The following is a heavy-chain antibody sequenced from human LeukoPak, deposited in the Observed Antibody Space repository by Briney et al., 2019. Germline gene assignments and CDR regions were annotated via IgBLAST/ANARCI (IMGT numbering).Heavy chain of an antibody. D-gene: IGHD3-10*01. CDR2: ISYGGCNK. CDR1: GFTFSSYA. CDR3: AREFQTPITDYYYYGMDV. V-gene: IGHV3-30-3*01. J-gene: IGHJ6*02. Sequence: GGSLRLSCAASGFTFSSYAMHWVRQAPGKGLEWVAVISYGGCNKYYADSVKGRFTISRDNSKNTLYLQMNSLRAEDTAVYYCAREFQTPITDYYYYGMDVWGQGTTVTVSS.